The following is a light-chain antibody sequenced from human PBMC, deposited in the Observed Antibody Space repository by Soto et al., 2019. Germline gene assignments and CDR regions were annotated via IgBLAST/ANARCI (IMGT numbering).Light chain of an antibody. CDR3: ATWDDSLRGPVL. CDR1: SSNIGSNY. V-gene: IGLV1-47*01. CDR2: RTH. J-gene: IGLJ2*01. Sequence: QPVLSQAPSASGTPGQRVTISCSGSSSNIGSNYVYWYQQLPETAPKLLIYRTHQRPSGVPDRFSASKSDTSASLVISGLRSEDEAAYYCATWDDSLRGPVLFGGGTQLTVL.